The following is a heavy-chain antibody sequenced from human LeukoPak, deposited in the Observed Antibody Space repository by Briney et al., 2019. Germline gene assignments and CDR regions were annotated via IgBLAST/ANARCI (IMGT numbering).Heavy chain of an antibody. J-gene: IGHJ4*02. D-gene: IGHD3-10*01. V-gene: IGHV3-23*01. CDR2: ISGSGGST. Sequence: PGGSLRLSCAASGFSFSSYEMNWVRQAPGKGLEWVSAISGSGGSTYYADSVKGRFTISRDNSKNTLYLQMNSLRAEDTAVYYCAKDNGSGSYYNGFDYWGQGTLVTVSS. CDR3: AKDNGSGSYYNGFDY. CDR1: GFSFSSYE.